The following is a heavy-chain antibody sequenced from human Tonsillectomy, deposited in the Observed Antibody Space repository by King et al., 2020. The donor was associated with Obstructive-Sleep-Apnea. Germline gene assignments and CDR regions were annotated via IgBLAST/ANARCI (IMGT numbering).Heavy chain of an antibody. J-gene: IGHJ4*02. D-gene: IGHD6-25*01. Sequence: QLQESGPGLVKPSETLSLTCTVSGGSFSSSRYYWVWIRQPPGKGLEWIGSINYSGSTYYNPSLRSRVTISVDTSKNQFSLKLTSVTAAATAIYYCARLNTEGGYNYFDYWGQGTLVTVSS. CDR3: ARLNTEGGYNYFDY. CDR1: GGSFSSSRYY. V-gene: IGHV4-39*01. CDR2: INYSGST.